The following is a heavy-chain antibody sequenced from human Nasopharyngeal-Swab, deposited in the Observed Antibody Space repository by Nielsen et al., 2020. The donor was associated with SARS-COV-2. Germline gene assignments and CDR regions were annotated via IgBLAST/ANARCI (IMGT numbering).Heavy chain of an antibody. CDR3: AREGRDGAVSS. V-gene: IGHV3-23*01. CDR1: GFTFSSYA. D-gene: IGHD5-24*01. J-gene: IGHJ5*02. Sequence: GESLKISCAASGFTFSSYAMSWVRQAPGKGLEWVSAISGSADSTYYADSAKGRFTISRDNSKSTLYLQMNSLRAEDTAVYYCAREGRDGAVSSWGQGTLVTVSS. CDR2: ISGSADST.